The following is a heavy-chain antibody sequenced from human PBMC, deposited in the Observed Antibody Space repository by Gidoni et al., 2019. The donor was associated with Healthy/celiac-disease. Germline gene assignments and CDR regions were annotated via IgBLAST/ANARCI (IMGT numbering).Heavy chain of an antibody. CDR3: ARMVVAATDY. CDR2: ISYDGSNK. CDR1: GFTFSSYA. J-gene: IGHJ4*02. V-gene: IGHV3-30-3*01. Sequence: QVQLVESGGGVVQPGRSLRLSCPASGFTFSSYAMHWVRQAPGKGLEWVAVISYDGSNKYYADSVKGRFTISRDNSKNTLYLQMNSLRAEDTAVYYCARMVVAATDYWGQGTLVTVSS. D-gene: IGHD2-15*01.